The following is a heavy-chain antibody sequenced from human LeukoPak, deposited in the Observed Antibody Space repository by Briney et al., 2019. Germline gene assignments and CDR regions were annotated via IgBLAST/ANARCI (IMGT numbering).Heavy chain of an antibody. D-gene: IGHD4-11*01. CDR1: GFTFSSYS. CDR2: ISSSSSYI. J-gene: IGHJ6*03. V-gene: IGHV3-21*01. Sequence: GGSLRLSCAASGFTFSSYSMNWVRQAPGKGLGWVSSISSSSSYIYYADSVKGRFTISRDNSKNTLYLQMNSLRAEDTAVYYCARDASNYYYYYMDVWGKGTTVTVSS. CDR3: ARDASNYYYYYMDV.